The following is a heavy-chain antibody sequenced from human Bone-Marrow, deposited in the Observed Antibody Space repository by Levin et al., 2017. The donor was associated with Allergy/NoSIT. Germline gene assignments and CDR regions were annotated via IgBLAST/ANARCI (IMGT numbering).Heavy chain of an antibody. CDR1: GFTFSSYA. D-gene: IGHD2-15*01. J-gene: IGHJ4*02. CDR2: ISGSGGST. V-gene: IGHV3-23*01. CDR3: AKGLYCSGGSCYSGGFCYFDY. Sequence: LSLTCAASGFTFSSYAMSWVRPAPGKGLEWVSAISGSGGSTYYADSVKGRFTISRDNSKNTLYLQMNSLRAEDTAVYYCAKGLYCSGGSCYSGGFCYFDYWGQGTLVTVSS.